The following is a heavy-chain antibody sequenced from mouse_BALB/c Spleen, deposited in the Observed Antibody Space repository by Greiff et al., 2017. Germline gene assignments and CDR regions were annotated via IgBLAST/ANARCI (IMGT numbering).Heavy chain of an antibody. CDR2: ISDGGSYT. V-gene: IGHV5-4*02. CDR3: ARDRDYGSSYDYAMDY. J-gene: IGHJ4*01. D-gene: IGHD1-1*01. Sequence: EVQVVESGGGLVKPGGSLKLSCAASGFTFSDYYMYWVRQTPEKRLEWVATISDGGSYTYYPDSVKGRFTISRDNAKNNLYLQMSSLKSEDTAMYYCARDRDYGSSYDYAMDYWGQGTSVTVSS. CDR1: GFTFSDYY.